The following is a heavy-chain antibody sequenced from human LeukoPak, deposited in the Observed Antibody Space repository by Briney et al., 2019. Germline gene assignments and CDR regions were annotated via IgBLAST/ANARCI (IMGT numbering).Heavy chain of an antibody. CDR1: GFIFSHYG. D-gene: IGHD4-11*01. CDR2: IWSDGGNR. Sequence: PGGSLRLSCAASGFIFSHYGMHWVRQAPGKGLERVAVIWSDGGNRFYAGSVKGRFTISRDNSQNTLFLQMNSLRAEDTAMYYCARDAQRGFDYSNSLEYWGHGTLVTVSS. J-gene: IGHJ4*01. V-gene: IGHV3-33*01. CDR3: ARDAQRGFDYSNSLEY.